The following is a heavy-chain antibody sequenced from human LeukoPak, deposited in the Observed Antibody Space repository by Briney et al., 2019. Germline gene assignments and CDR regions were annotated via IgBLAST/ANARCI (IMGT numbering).Heavy chain of an antibody. CDR2: IYYSGST. J-gene: IGHJ5*02. CDR1: GGSISSSSYY. D-gene: IGHD3-10*01. V-gene: IGHV4-39*01. CDR3: ARRVGRDPSRFDP. Sequence: PSETLSLTCTVSGGSISSSSYYWGWIRQPPGKGLEWIGSIYYSGSTYYNPSLKSRVTISVDTSKNQFSLKLSTVTAADTAVYYCARRVGRDPSRFDPWGQGTLVTVSS.